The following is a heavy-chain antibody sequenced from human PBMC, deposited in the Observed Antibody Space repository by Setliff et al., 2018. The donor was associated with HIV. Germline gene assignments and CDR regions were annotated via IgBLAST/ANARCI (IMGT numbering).Heavy chain of an antibody. Sequence: GASVKVSCKAFGYTFTSYFLHWVRQAPGQGLEWLGIIDPNGGATNNAQKLQGRLPVTTDTSTGTLYMELSNLRSDDSAVYYCARAGGGATDQAFDIWGQGTMVTVSS. CDR2: IDPNGGAT. D-gene: IGHD2-2*01. CDR1: GYTFTSYF. J-gene: IGHJ3*02. V-gene: IGHV1-46*01. CDR3: ARAGGGATDQAFDI.